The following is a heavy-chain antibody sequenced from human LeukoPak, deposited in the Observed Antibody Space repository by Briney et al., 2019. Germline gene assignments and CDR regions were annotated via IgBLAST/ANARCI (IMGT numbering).Heavy chain of an antibody. Sequence: GASVKVSCKASGYTFTSYGISWVRQAPGQGREWMGWISAYNGNTNYAQKLQGRVTMTTDTSTSTAYMELRSLRSDDTAVYYCARRGSGYYGSGSLDYWGQGTLVTVSS. V-gene: IGHV1-18*01. CDR1: GYTFTSYG. CDR2: ISAYNGNT. CDR3: ARRGSGYYGSGSLDY. D-gene: IGHD3-10*01. J-gene: IGHJ4*02.